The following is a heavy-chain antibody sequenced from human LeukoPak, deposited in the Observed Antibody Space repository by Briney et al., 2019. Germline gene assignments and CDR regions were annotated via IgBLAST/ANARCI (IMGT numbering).Heavy chain of an antibody. J-gene: IGHJ5*02. D-gene: IGHD3-22*01. CDR1: GYTFTSYD. Sequence: ASVKVSCKASGYTFTSYDINWVRQATGQGLEWMGWMNPNSGNTGYAQRFQGRVTMTRNTSISTAYMELSSLRSEDTAVYYCARSGDSSGYYPNWFDPWGQGTLVTVSS. CDR3: ARSGDSSGYYPNWFDP. V-gene: IGHV1-8*01. CDR2: MNPNSGNT.